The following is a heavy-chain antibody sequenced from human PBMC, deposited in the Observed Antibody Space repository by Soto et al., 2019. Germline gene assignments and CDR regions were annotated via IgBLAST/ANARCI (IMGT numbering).Heavy chain of an antibody. CDR2: IYYSGST. J-gene: IGHJ5*02. CDR3: ARSPSRYNSSSNWFDP. CDR1: GGSISSYY. V-gene: IGHV4-59*01. Sequence: SETLSLTCTVSGGSISSYYWSWIRQPPGKGLEWIGYIYYSGSTNYNPSLKSRVTISVDTSKNQFSLMLSSVTAADTAVYYCARSPSRYNSSSNWFDPWGQGTLVTVSS. D-gene: IGHD6-6*01.